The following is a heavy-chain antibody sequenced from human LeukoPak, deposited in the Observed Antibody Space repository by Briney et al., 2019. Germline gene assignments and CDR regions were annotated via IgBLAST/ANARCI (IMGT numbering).Heavy chain of an antibody. J-gene: IGHJ4*02. V-gene: IGHV3-7*01. D-gene: IGHD3-22*01. CDR2: IDQDGSDK. CDR3: ARLYRYYYDSSGYVYYFDY. Sequence: GGSLRLSCAASGFTFTNFWMSWVRQAPGKGLEWVANIDQDGSDKRHVDSVKGRFTISRDNAKNSLYLQMNSLRAEDTAVYYCARLYRYYYDSSGYVYYFDYWGQGTLVTVSS. CDR1: GFTFTNFW.